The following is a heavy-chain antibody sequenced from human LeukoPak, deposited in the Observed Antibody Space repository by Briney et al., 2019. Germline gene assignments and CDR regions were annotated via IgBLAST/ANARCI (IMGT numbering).Heavy chain of an antibody. CDR2: IKHDGTEK. V-gene: IGHV3-7*01. CDR1: EFSPTNFW. Sequence: GGSLRLSCVASEFSPTNFWMTCVRRAPGRGLEGVANIKHDGTEKFYVDSVKGRFTISRDNAKNSLYLQMNSLRAEDTAVYYCATFVGIVSGTYTVPGGLLVWGKGTTVTVSS. D-gene: IGHD2-2*03. J-gene: IGHJ6*04. CDR3: ATFVGIVSGTYTVPGGLLV.